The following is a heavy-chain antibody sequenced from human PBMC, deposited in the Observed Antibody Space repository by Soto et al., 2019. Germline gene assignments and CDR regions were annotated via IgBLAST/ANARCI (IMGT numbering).Heavy chain of an antibody. J-gene: IGHJ6*02. V-gene: IGHV1-69*01. CDR3: ARVRHSSSWYGYYYGMDV. CDR1: GGTFSTYA. Sequence: QVQLVQSGAGLRKPGSSLRVSCKASGGTFSTYAISWVRKAPGQGLGWMVGIIPTFGTANYAQKFQGRVTITRDESTSTAYMELSSLRSEDTAVYYCARVRHSSSWYGYYYGMDVWGQGTTVTVSS. D-gene: IGHD6-13*01. CDR2: IIPTFGTA.